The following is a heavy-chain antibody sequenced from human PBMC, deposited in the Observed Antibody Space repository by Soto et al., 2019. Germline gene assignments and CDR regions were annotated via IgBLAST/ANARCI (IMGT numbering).Heavy chain of an antibody. Sequence: SETLSLTCAVYGGSFIGYYWIWIRQPPGKGLEWIGEINHSGSTNYNPSLKSRVTISVDTSKNQFSLKLSSVTAADTAVYYCARNLAAAGTWYYYYYGMDVWGQGTTVTVSS. CDR3: ARNLAAAGTWYYYYYGMDV. CDR1: GGSFIGYY. V-gene: IGHV4-34*01. CDR2: INHSGST. D-gene: IGHD6-13*01. J-gene: IGHJ6*02.